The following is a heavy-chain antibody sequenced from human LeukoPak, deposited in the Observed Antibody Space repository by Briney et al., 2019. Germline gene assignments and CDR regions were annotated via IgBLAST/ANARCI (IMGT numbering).Heavy chain of an antibody. CDR3: ARTYSSSWYREYYFDY. Sequence: PGGSLRLSCAASGFTFSSYWMSWVRQAPGKGLEWVANIKQDGSEKYYVDSVKGRFTISRDNAKNSLYLQMNSLRAEDTAVYYCARTYSSSWYREYYFDYWGQGTLVTVSS. CDR2: IKQDGSEK. J-gene: IGHJ4*02. V-gene: IGHV3-7*01. CDR1: GFTFSSYW. D-gene: IGHD6-13*01.